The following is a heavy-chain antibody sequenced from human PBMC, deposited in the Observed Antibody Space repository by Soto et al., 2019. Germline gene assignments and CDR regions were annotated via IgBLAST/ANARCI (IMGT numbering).Heavy chain of an antibody. Sequence: GGSLRLSCAASGFTFSSYWMSWVRQAPGKGLEWVANIKQDGSEKYYADSVKGRFTISRDNAKNSLYLQMNSLRAEDTALYYCAREDWNYLGHFDYWGQGTLVTVSS. CDR3: AREDWNYLGHFDY. CDR2: IKQDGSEK. CDR1: GFTFSSYW. J-gene: IGHJ4*02. V-gene: IGHV3-7*03. D-gene: IGHD1-7*01.